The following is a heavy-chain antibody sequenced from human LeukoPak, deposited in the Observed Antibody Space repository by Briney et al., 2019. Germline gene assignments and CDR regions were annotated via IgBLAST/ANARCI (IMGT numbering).Heavy chain of an antibody. D-gene: IGHD5-18*01. Sequence: SETLSLTCTVSGGSISSSSYYWGWIRQPAGKGLEWIGRIYTSGSTNYNPSLKSRVTISVDTAKNQFSLKLSSVTAADTAVYYCARDSTSYGYFDYWGQGTLVTVSS. CDR2: IYTSGST. J-gene: IGHJ4*02. V-gene: IGHV4-61*02. CDR3: ARDSTSYGYFDY. CDR1: GGSISSSSYY.